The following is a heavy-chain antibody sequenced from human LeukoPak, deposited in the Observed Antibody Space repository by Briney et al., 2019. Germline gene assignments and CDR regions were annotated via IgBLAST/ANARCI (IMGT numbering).Heavy chain of an antibody. CDR3: AREMVVAAYNWSDP. CDR2: IYYSGST. D-gene: IGHD2-15*01. Sequence: PSQTLSLTCTVSGGSISSGDYYWSWIRQPPGKGLEWIGYIYYSGSTYYNPSPKSRVTISVDTSKNQFSLKLSSVTAADTAVYYCAREMVVAAYNWSDPWGQGTLVTVSS. J-gene: IGHJ5*02. CDR1: GGSISSGDYY. V-gene: IGHV4-30-4*01.